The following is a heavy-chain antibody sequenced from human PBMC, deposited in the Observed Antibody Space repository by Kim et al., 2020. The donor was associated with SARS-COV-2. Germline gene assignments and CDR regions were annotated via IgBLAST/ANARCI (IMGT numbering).Heavy chain of an antibody. V-gene: IGHV3-23*01. D-gene: IGHD3-10*01. J-gene: IGHJ4*01. CDR3: AKDLNVTLLRGPIGIFDF. CDR2: ISANGDTT. Sequence: GGSLRLSCAASGFTFSHYAMNWVRQAPGKGLEWVSSISANGDTTFYADSLEGRVTISRDNAKNTVYLQLRNLRADDTAVYHCAKDLNVTLLRGPIGIFDFWGHGTLVTVSS. CDR1: GFTFSHYA.